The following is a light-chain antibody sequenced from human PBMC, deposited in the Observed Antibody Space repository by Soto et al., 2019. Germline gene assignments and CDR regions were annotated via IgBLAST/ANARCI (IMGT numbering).Light chain of an antibody. J-gene: IGLJ1*01. CDR2: STN. CDR3: AAWDDSLNGNV. CDR1: GSNIGGNT. V-gene: IGLV1-44*01. Sequence: QSVLTQPPSASWTPGQRVTISCSGSGSNIGGNTVNWYQQFPGTAPKLLIYSTNQRPSGVPDRFSASKSGTSASLAISGLQSEDEADYYCAAWDDSLNGNVFGTGTKLTVL.